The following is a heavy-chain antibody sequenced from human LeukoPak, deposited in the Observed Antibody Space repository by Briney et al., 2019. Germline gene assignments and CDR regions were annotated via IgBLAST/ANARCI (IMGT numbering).Heavy chain of an antibody. CDR2: ISSSGSTI. D-gene: IGHD1-20*01. V-gene: IGHV3-48*03. J-gene: IGHJ4*02. CDR3: ARVGAYPRYNWNDGLFDY. CDR1: GFTFSGYE. Sequence: GGSLRLSCAASGFTFSGYEMNWVRQAPGKGLEWVSYISSSGSTIYYADSVKGRFTISRDNAKNSLYLQMNSLRAEDTAVYYCARVGAYPRYNWNDGLFDYWGQGTLVTVSS.